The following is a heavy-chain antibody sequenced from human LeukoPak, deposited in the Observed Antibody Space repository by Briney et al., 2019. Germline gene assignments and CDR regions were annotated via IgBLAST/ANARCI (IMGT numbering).Heavy chain of an antibody. CDR1: GGSISSYY. D-gene: IGHD6-19*01. CDR3: ARGSSGWLFVY. V-gene: IGHV4-4*07. Sequence: SETLSLTCTDSGGSISSYYWSWIWRPAGKGLEWIGRIYTSGSTNYNPSLKSRVTMSVDTSKNQFSLKLSSVTAADTAVYYCARGSSGWLFVYWGQGTLVTVSS. CDR2: IYTSGST. J-gene: IGHJ4*02.